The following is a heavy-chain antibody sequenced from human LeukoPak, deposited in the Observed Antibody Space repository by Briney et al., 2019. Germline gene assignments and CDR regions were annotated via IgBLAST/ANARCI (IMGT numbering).Heavy chain of an antibody. Sequence: GGSLRLSCAASGFTFSSYWMSWVRQAPGKGLEWVANIKQDGSGKYYVDSVKGRFTISRDNANNSLYLQMNSLRAEDTAVYYCARDGYYYAWDYWGQGTLVTVSS. CDR2: IKQDGSGK. CDR3: ARDGYYYAWDY. D-gene: IGHD3-22*01. J-gene: IGHJ4*02. CDR1: GFTFSSYW. V-gene: IGHV3-7*01.